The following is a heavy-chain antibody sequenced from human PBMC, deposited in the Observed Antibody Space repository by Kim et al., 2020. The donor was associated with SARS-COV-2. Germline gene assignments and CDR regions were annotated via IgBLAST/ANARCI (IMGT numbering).Heavy chain of an antibody. V-gene: IGHV1-69*02. CDR3: ARGYCSSTSCYAFDI. J-gene: IGHJ3*02. D-gene: IGHD2-2*01. Sequence: KIQGRVTITADKSTSTAYMELSSLRSEDTAVYYCARGYCSSTSCYAFDIWGQGTMVTVSS.